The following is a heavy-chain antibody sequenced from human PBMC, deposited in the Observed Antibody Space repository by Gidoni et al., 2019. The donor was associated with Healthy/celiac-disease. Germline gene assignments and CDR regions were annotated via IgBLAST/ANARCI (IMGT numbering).Heavy chain of an antibody. CDR3: ARARRIAVAPGWFDP. V-gene: IGHV1-46*01. CDR2: INPSGGST. CDR1: GYTFTSYY. Sequence: QVQLVQSGAEVKKPGASVKVSCKASGYTFTSYYMHWVRQDPGQGLEWMGIINPSGGSTSYAQKFQGRVTMTRDTSTSTVYMELSSLRSEDTAVYYCARARRIAVAPGWFDPWGQGTLVTVSS. D-gene: IGHD6-19*01. J-gene: IGHJ5*02.